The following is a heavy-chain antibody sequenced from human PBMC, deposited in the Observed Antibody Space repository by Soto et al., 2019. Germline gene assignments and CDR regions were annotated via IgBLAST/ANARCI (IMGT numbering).Heavy chain of an antibody. V-gene: IGHV3-9*01. CDR1: GFTFGYYA. CDR3: AKDVGQDKWNGERFDY. Sequence: EVQLVASGGNLVQPGRSLRLSCAASGFTFGYYAMHWVRQAPGKGLEWDSGISWNNGSIGYADSLKGRFTISRDNAKNSLYLQMNSLRTEDTAFYYCAKDVGQDKWNGERFDYWGQGTLVAISS. D-gene: IGHD1-20*01. J-gene: IGHJ4*02. CDR2: ISWNNGSI.